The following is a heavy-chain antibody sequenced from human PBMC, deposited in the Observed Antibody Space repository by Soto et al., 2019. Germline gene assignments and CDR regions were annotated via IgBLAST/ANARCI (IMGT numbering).Heavy chain of an antibody. Sequence: EVQLVESGGGLVQPGRSLRLSCAASGFTFDDHAMHWVRQGPGKGLEWVSGISSNSASVGYAESVQGRFIISRDNAQKSLYLQMNSLRPEDTAWYYCAKGRRYCSSASCYFVPRVDDPWGQGTLVTVSS. CDR2: ISSNSASV. D-gene: IGHD2-2*01. CDR3: AKGRRYCSSASCYFVPRVDDP. V-gene: IGHV3-9*01. CDR1: GFTFDDHA. J-gene: IGHJ5*02.